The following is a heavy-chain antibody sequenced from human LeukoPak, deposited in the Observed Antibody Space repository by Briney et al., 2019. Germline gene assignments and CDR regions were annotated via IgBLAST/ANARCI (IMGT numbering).Heavy chain of an antibody. J-gene: IGHJ4*02. CDR3: AKDGGGIAVGY. CDR2: ISYDGSNK. CDR1: GFTFSSYA. D-gene: IGHD6-19*01. Sequence: GGSLRLSCAASGFTFSSYAMHWVRQAPGKGLEWVAVISYDGSNKYYADSVKGRFTISRDNSKNTLYLQMNSLRAEDTAVYYCAKDGGGIAVGYWGQGTLVTVSS. V-gene: IGHV3-30*04.